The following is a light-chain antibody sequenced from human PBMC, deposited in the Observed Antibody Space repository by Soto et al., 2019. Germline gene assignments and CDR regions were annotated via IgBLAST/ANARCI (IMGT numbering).Light chain of an antibody. Sequence: QSARTQPRSVSGSPGQSVTISCTGTSSDDGGYNYVSWYQQHPGKAPKLMIYDVSKRPSGVPDRFSGSKSGNTASLIISGLQAEDEADYYCCSYAGSYVVFGGGTKLTVL. CDR2: DVS. V-gene: IGLV2-11*01. CDR1: SSDDGGYNY. CDR3: CSYAGSYVV. J-gene: IGLJ2*01.